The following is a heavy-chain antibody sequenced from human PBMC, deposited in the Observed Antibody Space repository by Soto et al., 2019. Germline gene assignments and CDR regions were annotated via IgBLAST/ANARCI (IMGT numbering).Heavy chain of an antibody. V-gene: IGHV3-30*03. CDR2: ILHDGSAE. CDR3: ARSRDGYSFYFYYGMDG. Sequence: LILSCAASGFTFTSYCMRWVRHAPCKGLEWMALILHDGSAEYYADSVKGRFTISRDNSKNTLYLQMNSLRAEDTAVYYCARSRDGYSFYFYYGMDGWGQGTTVTVSS. D-gene: IGHD4-4*01. J-gene: IGHJ6*02. CDR1: GFTFTSYC.